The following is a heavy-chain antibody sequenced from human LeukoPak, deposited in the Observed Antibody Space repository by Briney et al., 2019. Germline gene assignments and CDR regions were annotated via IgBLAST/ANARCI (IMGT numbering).Heavy chain of an antibody. D-gene: IGHD6-19*01. V-gene: IGHV4-31*03. CDR2: IYYSGST. J-gene: IGHJ4*02. Sequence: PSETLSLTCTVSGGSISSGGYYWSWIRQHPGKGLEWIGYIYYSGSTYYNPSLKSRVTISVDTSKNQFSLKLSSVTAADTAVYYCARDLPRGSSSDWYYVYWGQGTLVTVSS. CDR3: ARDLPRGSSSDWYYVY. CDR1: GGSISSGGYY.